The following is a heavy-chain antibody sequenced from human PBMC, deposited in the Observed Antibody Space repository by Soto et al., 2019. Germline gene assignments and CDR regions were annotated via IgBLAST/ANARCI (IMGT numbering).Heavy chain of an antibody. V-gene: IGHV3-48*03. Sequence: SCKASGYTFSSYAMHWVRQAPGKGLEWVSYTSSSGSTIYYADSVKGRFTISRDNAKNSLYLQMNSLRAEDTAVYYCARDLYDSSGRNVDYWCQGTLVSSPQ. CDR1: GYTFSSYA. CDR3: ARDLYDSSGRNVDY. J-gene: IGHJ4*02. D-gene: IGHD3-22*01. CDR2: TSSSGSTI.